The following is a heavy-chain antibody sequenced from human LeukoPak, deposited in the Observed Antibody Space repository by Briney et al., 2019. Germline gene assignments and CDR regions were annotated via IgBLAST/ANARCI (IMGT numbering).Heavy chain of an antibody. J-gene: IGHJ4*02. D-gene: IGHD2-15*01. V-gene: IGHV4-59*08. CDR3: ARLKKPIKVAATHSGYYFDY. CDR1: GGSISSYY. Sequence: PSETLSLTCTVSGGSISSYYWSWIRQPPGKGLEWIGYIYYSGSTNYNPPLKSRVTISVDTSKNQFSLKLSSVTAADTAVYYCARLKKPIKVAATHSGYYFDYWGQGTLVTVSS. CDR2: IYYSGST.